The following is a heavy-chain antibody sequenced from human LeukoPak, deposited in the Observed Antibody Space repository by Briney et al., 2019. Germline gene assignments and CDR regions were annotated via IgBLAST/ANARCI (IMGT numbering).Heavy chain of an antibody. CDR1: RFTFSSYS. CDR3: ARDRAGYYGSGSYPDYFDY. V-gene: IGHV3-48*04. Sequence: GGSLRLSCAASRFTFSSYSMNWVRQAPGKGLEWVSYVSSSGSTIYYADSVKGRFTISRDNAKNSLYLQMNSLRAEDTAVYYCARDRAGYYGSGSYPDYFDYWGQGTLVTVSS. J-gene: IGHJ4*02. D-gene: IGHD3-10*01. CDR2: VSSSGSTI.